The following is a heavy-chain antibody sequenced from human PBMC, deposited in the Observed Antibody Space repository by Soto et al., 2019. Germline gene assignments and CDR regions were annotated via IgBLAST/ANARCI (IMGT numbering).Heavy chain of an antibody. CDR2: IYHSGST. CDR1: GGSISSGGYS. D-gene: IGHD4-17*01. Sequence: SETLSLTCAVSGGSISSGGYSWSWIRQPPGKGLEWIGYIYHSGSTYYNPSLKSRVTISVDRSKNQFSLKLSSVTAADTAVYYCARAMTTVTTIDDWGQGTLVNVSS. CDR3: ARAMTTVTTIDD. V-gene: IGHV4-30-2*01. J-gene: IGHJ4*02.